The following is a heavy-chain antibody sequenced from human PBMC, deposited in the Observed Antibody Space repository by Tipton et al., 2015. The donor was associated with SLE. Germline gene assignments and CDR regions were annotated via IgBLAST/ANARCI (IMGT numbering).Heavy chain of an antibody. CDR1: GGSISSYY. D-gene: IGHD1-26*01. CDR3: ARDRAGPWGAFDI. CDR2: IYYSGST. V-gene: IGHV4-59*01. Sequence: TLSLTCTVSGGSISSYYWSWIRQPPGKGLEWIGYIYYSGSTNYNPSLKSRVTISVDTSKNQFSLKLSSVTAADTAVYYCARDRAGPWGAFDIWGQGTMVTVSS. J-gene: IGHJ3*02.